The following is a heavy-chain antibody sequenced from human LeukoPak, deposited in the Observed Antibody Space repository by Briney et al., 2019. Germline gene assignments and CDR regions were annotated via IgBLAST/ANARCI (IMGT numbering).Heavy chain of an antibody. Sequence: ASVKVSCKASGYTFNNHYMYWVRQAPGQGLEWMGVINPSGGSTSYAQKFQGRVTMTRDTSTRTVYMEVNSLRSEDTAVYYCARDRGYSYGYDFDYWGQGTLVTVSS. CDR2: INPSGGST. CDR1: GYTFNNHY. J-gene: IGHJ4*02. D-gene: IGHD5-18*01. V-gene: IGHV1-46*02. CDR3: ARDRGYSYGYDFDY.